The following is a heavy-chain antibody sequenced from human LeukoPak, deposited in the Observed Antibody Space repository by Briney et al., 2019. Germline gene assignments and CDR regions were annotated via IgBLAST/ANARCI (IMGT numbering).Heavy chain of an antibody. Sequence: ASVKVSCKASGYTFTSYYMHWVRQAPGQGLEWMGIINPSGGSTSYAQKFQGRVTMTRDMSTSTVYMELSSLRSEDTAVYYCARALTPLGYCSSTSCYPGNDAFDIWGQGTMVTVSS. CDR1: GYTFTSYY. V-gene: IGHV1-46*01. CDR2: INPSGGST. CDR3: ARALTPLGYCSSTSCYPGNDAFDI. J-gene: IGHJ3*02. D-gene: IGHD2-2*03.